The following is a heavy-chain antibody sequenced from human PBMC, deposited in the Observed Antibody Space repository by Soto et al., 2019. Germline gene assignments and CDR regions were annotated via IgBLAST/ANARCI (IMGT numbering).Heavy chain of an antibody. CDR2: ISSGNDNT. CDR1: GYTFSSYA. V-gene: IGHV1-3*04. CDR3: ARDEGVATGN. D-gene: IGHD3-10*01. Sequence: EASVKVSCKAPGYTFSSYAMHWVRQAPGQRLEWMGWISSGNDNTRYSQKFQDRVTITRDTSASTAYMELSSLTFEDTAVYYCARDEGVATGNWGQGTLVTVSS. J-gene: IGHJ4*02.